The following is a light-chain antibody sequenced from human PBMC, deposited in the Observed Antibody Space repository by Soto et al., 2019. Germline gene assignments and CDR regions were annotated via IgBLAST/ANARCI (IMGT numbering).Light chain of an antibody. CDR3: QQFNNYPLT. J-gene: IGKJ4*01. CDR2: EAS. V-gene: IGKV1D-13*01. Sequence: AIQLTQSPSSLSASVGDRVTSTCRASQGISSALAWYQQKPGKAPKLLIYEASILQSGVPSRFSGSGSGTEFTLTISSLQPEDFATYYCQQFNNYPLTFGGGTKVEIK. CDR1: QGISSA.